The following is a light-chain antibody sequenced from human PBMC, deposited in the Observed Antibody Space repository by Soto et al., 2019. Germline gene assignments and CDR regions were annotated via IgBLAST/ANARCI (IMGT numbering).Light chain of an antibody. J-gene: IGKJ1*01. Sequence: DIQMTQSPSTLSASVGDRVTITCRASQSISSWLAWYQQKPGKAPNVLIYAASSLQSGVPSRFSGSGSGTDFTLTISSLQPEDSATYYCQQSYSTPWTFGQGTKVDIK. CDR3: QQSYSTPWT. V-gene: IGKV1-39*01. CDR2: AAS. CDR1: QSISSW.